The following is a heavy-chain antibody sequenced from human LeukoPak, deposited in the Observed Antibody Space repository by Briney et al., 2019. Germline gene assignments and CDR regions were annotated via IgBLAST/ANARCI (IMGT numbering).Heavy chain of an antibody. V-gene: IGHV1-46*01. CDR3: ARDRGAAAGRLDY. D-gene: IGHD6-13*01. CDR1: GYTFTSYY. J-gene: IGHJ4*02. Sequence: ASVKVSCKASGYTFTSYYMHWVRQAPGQGLEWMGIINPSGGDTSYAQKFQGRATMTRDTSKNQFSLKLSSVTAADTAVYYCARDRGAAAGRLDYWGQGTLVTVSS. CDR2: INPSGGDT.